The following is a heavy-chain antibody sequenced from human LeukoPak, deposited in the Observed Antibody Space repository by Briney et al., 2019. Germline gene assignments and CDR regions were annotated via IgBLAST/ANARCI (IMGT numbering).Heavy chain of an antibody. J-gene: IGHJ4*02. D-gene: IGHD6-19*01. CDR2: ISAYNGNT. CDR3: ARDPQYSSGWDNSFDY. Sequence: GASVKVSCKASGYTFTSYGISWVRQAPGQGLEWMGWISAYNGNTNYAQKLQGRVTMTTDTSTSTAYMELRSLRSDDTAVYYCARDPQYSSGWDNSFDYWGQGTLVTVSS. V-gene: IGHV1-18*01. CDR1: GYTFTSYG.